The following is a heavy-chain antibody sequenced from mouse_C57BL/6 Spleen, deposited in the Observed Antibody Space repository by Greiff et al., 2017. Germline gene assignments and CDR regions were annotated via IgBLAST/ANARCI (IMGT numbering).Heavy chain of an antibody. Sequence: VQLQQSGAELVRPGTSVKVSCKASGYAFTNYLIEWVKQRPGQGLEWIGVINPGSGGTNYNEKFKGKATLTADKSSSTAYMQLSSLTSEDSAVYFCARFGDYYGSRDCWGQGTTLTVSS. D-gene: IGHD1-1*01. J-gene: IGHJ2*01. CDR3: ARFGDYYGSRDC. V-gene: IGHV1-54*01. CDR1: GYAFTNYL. CDR2: INPGSGGT.